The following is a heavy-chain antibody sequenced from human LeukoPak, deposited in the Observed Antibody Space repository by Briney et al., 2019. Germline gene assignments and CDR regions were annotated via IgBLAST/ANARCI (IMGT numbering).Heavy chain of an antibody. CDR2: MSYDGNNI. CDR1: GFPFSSFT. D-gene: IGHD6-6*01. Sequence: PGRSLRLSCGGSGFPFSSFTMHWVRQAPGKGLEWVAVMSYDGNNIYYADSVKGRFTISRDNPKHTLFLQMNTLTAEDTALYYSAGDLMAGRLWGDAFNIGGREPMV. V-gene: IGHV3-30-3*01. J-gene: IGHJ3*02. CDR3: AGDLMAGRLWGDAFNI.